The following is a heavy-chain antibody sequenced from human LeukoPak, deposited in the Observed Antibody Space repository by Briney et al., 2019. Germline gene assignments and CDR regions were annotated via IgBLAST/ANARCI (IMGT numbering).Heavy chain of an antibody. CDR1: GFTVSSNY. V-gene: IGHV3-66*01. CDR3: ARDLEVATLESGYYYGMDV. CDR2: IYSGGST. Sequence: GGSLRLSCAASGFTVSSNYMSWVRQAPGKGLEWVSVIYSGGSTYYADSVKGRFTISRDNSKNTLYLQMNSLRAEDTAVYYCARDLEVATLESGYYYGMDVWGQGTTVTVSS. J-gene: IGHJ6*02. D-gene: IGHD5-12*01.